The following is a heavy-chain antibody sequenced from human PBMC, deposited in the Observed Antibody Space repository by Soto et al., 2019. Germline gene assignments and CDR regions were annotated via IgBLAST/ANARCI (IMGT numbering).Heavy chain of an antibody. V-gene: IGHV3-21*01. J-gene: IGHJ3*02. CDR3: ARGLAAKITIFGVALDAFDI. CDR1: GFTFSSYS. D-gene: IGHD3-3*01. CDR2: ISSSSSYI. Sequence: NPGGSLRLSCAASGFTFSSYSMNWVRQAPGKGLEWVSSISSSSSYIYYADSVKGRFTISRDNAKNSLYLQMNSLRAEDTAVYYCARGLAAKITIFGVALDAFDIWGQGTMVTVSS.